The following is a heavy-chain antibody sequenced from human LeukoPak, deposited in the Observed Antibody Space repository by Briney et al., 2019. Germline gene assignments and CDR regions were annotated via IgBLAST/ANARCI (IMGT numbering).Heavy chain of an antibody. J-gene: IGHJ6*02. CDR3: AREGVGSSSSHYYYYYGMDV. CDR2: ISSSSSYI. CDR1: GFTFSSYS. Sequence: GGSLRFSCAASGFTFSSYSMNWVRQAPGKGLEWVSSISSSSSYIYYADSVKGRFTISRDNAKNSLYLQMNSLRAEDTAVYYCAREGVGSSSSHYYYYYGMDVWGQGTTVTVSS. V-gene: IGHV3-21*01. D-gene: IGHD6-6*01.